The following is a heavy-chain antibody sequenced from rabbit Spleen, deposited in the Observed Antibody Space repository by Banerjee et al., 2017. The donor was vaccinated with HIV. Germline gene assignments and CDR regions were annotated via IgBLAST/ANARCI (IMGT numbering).Heavy chain of an antibody. D-gene: IGHD8-1*01. V-gene: IGHV1S40*01. CDR1: GVSFSFSSY. J-gene: IGHJ4*01. Sequence: EESGGGLVKPGASLTLTCTASGVSFSFSSYMCWVRQAPGKGLEWIACIEVGSSDFTYYASWVNGRFSISRENAQNTVFLQMTSLTAADTATYFCARDGAGGSYFALWGQGTLVTVS. CDR2: IEVGSSDFT. CDR3: ARDGAGGSYFAL.